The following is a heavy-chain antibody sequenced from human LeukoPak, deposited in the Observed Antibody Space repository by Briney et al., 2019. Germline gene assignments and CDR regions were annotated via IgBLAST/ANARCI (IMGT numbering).Heavy chain of an antibody. CDR3: ATPVAVGCTNGVCYPSNYYYGMDV. D-gene: IGHD2-8*01. J-gene: IGHJ6*02. CDR1: GYTLTELS. V-gene: IGHV1-24*01. Sequence: ASVKVSCKVSGYTLTELSMHWVRQAPGKGLEWMGGFDPEDGETIYAQKFQGRVTMTEDTSTDTAYMELSSLRSEDTAVYYCATPVAVGCTNGVCYPSNYYYGMDVWGQGTTVTVSS. CDR2: FDPEDGET.